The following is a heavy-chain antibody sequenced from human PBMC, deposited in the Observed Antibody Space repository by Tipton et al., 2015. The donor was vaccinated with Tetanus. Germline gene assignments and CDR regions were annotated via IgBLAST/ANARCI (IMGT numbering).Heavy chain of an antibody. CDR1: GYSFSSYY. J-gene: IGHJ4*02. V-gene: IGHV5-51*01. Sequence: QLVQSGVEVKKPGESLRISCQASGYSFSSYYIAWVRQMPGRGLEWMGFIHPGESTTTYSPSLQGRVTFSADTSINTAYLEWIGLKASDTAMYWCARRDGTGPFDYWGQGSLVTVSS. CDR3: ARRDGTGPFDY. CDR2: IHPGESTT. D-gene: IGHD3/OR15-3a*01.